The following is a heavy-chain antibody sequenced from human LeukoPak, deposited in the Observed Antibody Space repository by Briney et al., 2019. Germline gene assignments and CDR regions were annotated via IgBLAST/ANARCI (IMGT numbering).Heavy chain of an antibody. Sequence: ASVKVSCKASGYTFASYDINWVRQATGQGLEWMGWMNPNSGNTGYAQKFQGRVTMTRNTSISTAYMELSSLRSEDTAVYYCGRDQSRNSRAKVFYYHGMDVWGQGTKVTGS. CDR3: GRDQSRNSRAKVFYYHGMDV. J-gene: IGHJ6*02. CDR1: GYTFASYD. D-gene: IGHD4/OR15-4a*01. CDR2: MNPNSGNT. V-gene: IGHV1-8*01.